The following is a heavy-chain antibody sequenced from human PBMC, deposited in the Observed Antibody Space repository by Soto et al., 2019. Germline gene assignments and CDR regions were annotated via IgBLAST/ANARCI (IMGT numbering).Heavy chain of an antibody. D-gene: IGHD3-3*01. J-gene: IGHJ6*02. CDR2: IWYDGSNK. CDR3: ARESITIFGVVILRPYGMDV. CDR1: GFTFSSYG. V-gene: IGHV3-33*01. Sequence: PGGSLRLSCAASGFTFSSYGMHWVRQAPGKGLEWVAAIWYDGSNKYYADSVKGRFTISRDNSKSTLYLQMNSLRAEDTAVYYCARESITIFGVVILRPYGMDVWGQGTTVTVS.